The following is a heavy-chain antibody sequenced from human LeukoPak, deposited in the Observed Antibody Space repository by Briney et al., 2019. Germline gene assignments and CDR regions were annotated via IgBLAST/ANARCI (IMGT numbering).Heavy chain of an antibody. CDR3: ARHVGDYRGYYYYGMDV. J-gene: IGHJ6*02. CDR1: GGSISSYY. Sequence: SETLSLTCTVSGGSISSYYWSWIRQPPGKGLEWSGYIYYNGSTNYNPSLKSRVTISVDTSKNQFSLKLSSVTAADTAVYYCARHVGDYRGYYYYGMDVWGQGTTVTVSS. CDR2: IYYNGST. V-gene: IGHV4-59*08. D-gene: IGHD4-11*01.